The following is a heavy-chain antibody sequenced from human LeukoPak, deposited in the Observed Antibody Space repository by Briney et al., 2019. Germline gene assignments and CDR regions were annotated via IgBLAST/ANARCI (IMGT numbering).Heavy chain of an antibody. CDR2: INPKNGDT. CDR1: GYTFRGFF. V-gene: IGHV1-2*02. Sequence: ASVKVSCNASGYTFRGFFINGVRQAPGQGLEWMGWINPKNGDTHYAQDFLGRVTMTRDTSISTAYMWLSRLTSDDTAVYYCARAYSYGYGPLDYWGQGTLVTVSS. J-gene: IGHJ4*02. CDR3: ARAYSYGYGPLDY. D-gene: IGHD5-18*01.